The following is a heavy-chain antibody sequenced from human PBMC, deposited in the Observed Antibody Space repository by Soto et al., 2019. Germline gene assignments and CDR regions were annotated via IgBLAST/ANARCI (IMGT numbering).Heavy chain of an antibody. J-gene: IGHJ4*02. CDR3: ARHKGPDYYDNSGHLDY. V-gene: IGHV5-51*01. CDR1: GYRFTSYW. D-gene: IGHD3-22*01. Sequence: PGESLKISCTVYGYRFTSYWISWVRQIPGKGLEWMGIIYPGDSDTKYSPSFQGQVTISVDKSIFTASLQWSSLKASDTAVYYCARHKGPDYYDNSGHLDYRGKGPLVTVSS. CDR2: IYPGDSDT.